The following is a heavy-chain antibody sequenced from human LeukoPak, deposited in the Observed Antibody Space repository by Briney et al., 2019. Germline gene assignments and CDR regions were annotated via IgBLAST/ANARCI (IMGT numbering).Heavy chain of an antibody. V-gene: IGHV3-64*01. Sequence: GGSLRLSCAASGFTFSTFAMHWVRQAPGKGLEFVSAVSSDGDSTFYANSVRGRFTISRDNSKNTLFLQMGSLRVEDMAVYYCARAVHSSGYPPVDYWGQGTLVTVSS. J-gene: IGHJ4*02. CDR3: ARAVHSSGYPPVDY. CDR2: VSSDGDST. CDR1: GFTFSTFA. D-gene: IGHD3-22*01.